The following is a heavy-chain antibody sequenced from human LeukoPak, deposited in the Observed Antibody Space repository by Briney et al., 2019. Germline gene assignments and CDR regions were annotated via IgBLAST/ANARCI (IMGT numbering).Heavy chain of an antibody. J-gene: IGHJ6*02. Sequence: GGSLRLSCAASGFTFSSYAMSWVRQAPGKGLEWVSTISASAGSTYYADSVKGRFTVSRDNSKNTLYLQMNSLRAEDTAVYYCAKAWGAVAGTDYYYYGMDVWGQGTTVTVSS. V-gene: IGHV3-23*01. CDR2: ISASAGST. CDR1: GFTFSSYA. CDR3: AKAWGAVAGTDYYYYGMDV. D-gene: IGHD6-19*01.